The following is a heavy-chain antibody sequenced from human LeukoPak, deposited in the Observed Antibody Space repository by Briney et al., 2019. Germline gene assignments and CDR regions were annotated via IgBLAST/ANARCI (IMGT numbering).Heavy chain of an antibody. Sequence: GGSLRLSCAASGFTFSSYAMHWVRQAPGKGLEWVAVISYDGSNKYYADSVKGRFTISRDNSKNTLYLQMNSLRAEDTAVYYCAKPHYSGSYDLRNWGQGTLVTVSS. D-gene: IGHD1-26*01. CDR3: AKPHYSGSYDLRN. CDR2: ISYDGSNK. CDR1: GFTFSSYA. J-gene: IGHJ4*02. V-gene: IGHV3-30*04.